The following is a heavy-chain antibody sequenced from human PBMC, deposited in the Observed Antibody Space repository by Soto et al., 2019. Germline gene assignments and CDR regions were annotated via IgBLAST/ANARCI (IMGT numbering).Heavy chain of an antibody. D-gene: IGHD6-25*01. CDR1: GDSISSGDYY. CDR3: ARDFMRYSSAPGPLEY. J-gene: IGHJ4*02. V-gene: IGHV4-30-4*01. CDR2: IYYSGNT. Sequence: QVQLRESGPGLVKPSQTLSLTCTVSGDSISSGDYYWSWIRQPPGKGLEWIGCIYYSGNTYYNPSLKSRFSISVDTSKNQFALKLGSVTAADTAVYYCARDFMRYSSAPGPLEYWCLGTPVTVSS.